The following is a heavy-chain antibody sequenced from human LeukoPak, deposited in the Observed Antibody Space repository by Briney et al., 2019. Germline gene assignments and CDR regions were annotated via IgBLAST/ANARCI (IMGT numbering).Heavy chain of an antibody. Sequence: GGSLRLSCAASGFTFSSSWMYWVRQAPGKGLVWVSRINSDGSTTSYVDSVKGRFTISRDTAKSTLYLQMNSLRAEDTAVYYCARGGPIDYWGQGTLVTVSS. CDR2: INSDGSTT. CDR3: ARGGPIDY. CDR1: GFTFSSSW. J-gene: IGHJ4*02. V-gene: IGHV3-74*01.